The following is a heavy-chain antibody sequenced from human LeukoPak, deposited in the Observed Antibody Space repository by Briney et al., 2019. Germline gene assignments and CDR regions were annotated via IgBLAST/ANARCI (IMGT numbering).Heavy chain of an antibody. CDR2: IYYSGST. J-gene: IGHJ4*02. V-gene: IGHV4-59*01. CDR3: ARVRGQMATTYFDY. D-gene: IGHD5-24*01. CDR1: GGSISSYY. Sequence: SETLSLTCTVSGGSISSYYLSWIRQPPGKGLEWIGYIYYSGSTNYNPSLKSRVTISVDTSKNQFSLKLSSVTAADTAVYYCARVRGQMATTYFDYWGQGTLVTVSS.